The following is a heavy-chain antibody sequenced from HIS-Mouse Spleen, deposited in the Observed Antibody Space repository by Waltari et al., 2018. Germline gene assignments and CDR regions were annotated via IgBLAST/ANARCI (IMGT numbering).Heavy chain of an antibody. CDR2: VNPNRGGT. D-gene: IGHD6-6*01. J-gene: IGHJ4*02. Sequence: QVQLVQSGAEVKKPGASVKVSCKASGYTFTGYYMHWVRQAPGQGLEWRGWVNPNRGGTNYEQKFQGRVTMTRETSISTAYMELSRLRSDDTAVYYCARVYSSSWRGFDYWGQGTLVTVSS. CDR3: ARVYSSSWRGFDY. CDR1: GYTFTGYY. V-gene: IGHV1-2*02.